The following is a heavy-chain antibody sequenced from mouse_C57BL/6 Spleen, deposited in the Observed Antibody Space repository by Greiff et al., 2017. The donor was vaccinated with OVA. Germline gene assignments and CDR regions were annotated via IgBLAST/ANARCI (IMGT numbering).Heavy chain of an antibody. J-gene: IGHJ2*01. D-gene: IGHD1-1*01. CDR1: GFTFSDYG. CDR3: ARGGYYGSSLDY. Sequence: EVMLVESGGGLVKPGGSLKLSCAASGFTFSDYGMHWVRQAPEKGLEWVAYISSGSSTIYYADTVKGRFTISRDNAKNTLFLQMTSLRSEDTAMYYCARGGYYGSSLDYWGQGTTLTVSS. V-gene: IGHV5-17*01. CDR2: ISSGSSTI.